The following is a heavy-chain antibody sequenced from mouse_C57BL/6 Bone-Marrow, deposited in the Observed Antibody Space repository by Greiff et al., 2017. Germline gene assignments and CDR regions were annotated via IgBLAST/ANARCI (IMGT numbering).Heavy chain of an antibody. V-gene: IGHV1-15*01. Sequence: VQVVESGAELVRPGASVTLSCKASGYTFTDYEMHWVKQTPVHGLEWIGAIDPETGGTAYNQKFKGKAILTADKSSSTAYMELRSLTSEDSAVYYCTSAFYYGSLYYYAMDYWGQGTSVTVSS. CDR1: GYTFTDYE. CDR2: IDPETGGT. J-gene: IGHJ4*01. D-gene: IGHD1-1*01. CDR3: TSAFYYGSLYYYAMDY.